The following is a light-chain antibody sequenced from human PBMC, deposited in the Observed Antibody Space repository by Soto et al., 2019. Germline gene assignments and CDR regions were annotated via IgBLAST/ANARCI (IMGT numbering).Light chain of an antibody. CDR2: DVS. Sequence: QSALTQPASVSGSPGQSITISCTGTSSDVGGYNYVSWYQQHPGKAPKLMIYDVSDRPSGVSNRFSGSKSGSTASLTISGLQSEDEADYYCSSYTSSRTYVFGTGTKVTVL. J-gene: IGLJ1*01. CDR3: SSYTSSRTYV. CDR1: SSDVGGYNY. V-gene: IGLV2-14*01.